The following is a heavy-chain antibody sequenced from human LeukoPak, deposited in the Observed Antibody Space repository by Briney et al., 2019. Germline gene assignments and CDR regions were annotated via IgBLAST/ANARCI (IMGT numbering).Heavy chain of an antibody. CDR3: ARTSPRSSGHRLKYNWFDP. CDR1: GGSISSYY. V-gene: IGHV4-4*09. Sequence: SETLSLTCTVSGGSISSYYWSWIRQPPGKGLEWIGYIYTSGSTNYNPSLKSRVTISVDTSKNQFSLKLSSVTAADTAVYYCARTSPRSSGHRLKYNWFDPWGQGTLVTVSS. D-gene: IGHD3-22*01. J-gene: IGHJ5*02. CDR2: IYTSGST.